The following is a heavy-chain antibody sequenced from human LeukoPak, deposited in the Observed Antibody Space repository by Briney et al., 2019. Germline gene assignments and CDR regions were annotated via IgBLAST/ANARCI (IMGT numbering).Heavy chain of an antibody. CDR1: GGSFSGYH. CDR2: INDRGRT. V-gene: IGHV4-34*01. Sequence: SEILSLTCAVHGGSFSGYHWNWIRQSPSKGLEWIGEINDRGRTNYNPSLESRVTLSVDTSKKEFSLKLSAVTAADTAVYYCARDPTTVTSLPYYFDFWGQGTLVSVSS. J-gene: IGHJ4*02. D-gene: IGHD4-17*01. CDR3: ARDPTTVTSLPYYFDF.